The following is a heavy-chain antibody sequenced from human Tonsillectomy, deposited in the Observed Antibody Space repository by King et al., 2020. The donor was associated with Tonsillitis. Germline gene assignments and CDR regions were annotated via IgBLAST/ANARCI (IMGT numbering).Heavy chain of an antibody. D-gene: IGHD2-2*02. V-gene: IGHV1-69*12. CDR1: GGTFSRYA. CDR2: IIPISDTA. CDR3: ARVPTGPYTSSYLDD. Sequence: QLVQSGAEVKKPGSSVKVSCKASGGTFSRYAISWVRQAPGQGLEWMGRIIPISDTANYAQKFQGRVTIIADESTSTAYMELSSLRSADTAVYYCARVPTGPYTSSYLDDWGQGTLVTVSS. J-gene: IGHJ4*02.